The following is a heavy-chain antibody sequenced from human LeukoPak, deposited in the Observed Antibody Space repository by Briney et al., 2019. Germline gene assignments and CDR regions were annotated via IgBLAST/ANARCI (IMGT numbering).Heavy chain of an antibody. Sequence: GGSLRLSCAASGFNFSNYGMHWVRQAPGKGLEWVTFIRYDGSNKYYADSVKGRFTISRDNSNNTLYLQMNSLRAEDTAVYYCARGLQSGTQRGYFDYWGQGTLVTVSS. CDR1: GFNFSNYG. J-gene: IGHJ4*02. CDR2: IRYDGSNK. CDR3: ARGLQSGTQRGYFDY. D-gene: IGHD3-10*01. V-gene: IGHV3-30*02.